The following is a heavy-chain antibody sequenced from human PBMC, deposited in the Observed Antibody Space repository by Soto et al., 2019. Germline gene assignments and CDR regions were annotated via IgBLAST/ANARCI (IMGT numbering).Heavy chain of an antibody. V-gene: IGHV3-74*01. CDR3: ARLSGDHSAFFSYGMDA. D-gene: IGHD2-21*01. Sequence: PGESLKISCKGSGYSFTSSWLGWVRQAPGKGPEWLSGINSDGTISSYADSVKGRFTISRDNARNTLSLQMNSLRADDTAVYYCARLSGDHSAFFSYGMDAWGQGTTVTVSS. J-gene: IGHJ6*02. CDR1: GYSFTSSW. CDR2: INSDGTIS.